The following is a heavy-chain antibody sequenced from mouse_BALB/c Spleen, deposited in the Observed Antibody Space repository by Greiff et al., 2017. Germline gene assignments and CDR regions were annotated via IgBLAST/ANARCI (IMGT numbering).Heavy chain of an antibody. CDR2: ILPGSGST. V-gene: IGHV1-9*01. CDR1: GYTFSSYW. Sequence: QVQLKQSGAELMKPGASVKISCKATGYTFSSYWIEWVKQRPGHGLEWIGEILPGSGSTNYNEKFKGKATFTADTSSNTAYMQLSSLTSEDSAVYYCARCGNYWYFDVWGAGTTVTVSS. CDR3: ARCGNYWYFDV. D-gene: IGHD1-1*02. J-gene: IGHJ1*01.